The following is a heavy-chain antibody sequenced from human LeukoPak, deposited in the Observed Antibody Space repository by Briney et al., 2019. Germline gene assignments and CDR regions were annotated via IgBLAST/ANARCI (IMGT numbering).Heavy chain of an antibody. J-gene: IGHJ4*02. CDR1: GYTFTSYG. V-gene: IGHV1-18*01. D-gene: IGHD3-22*01. CDR3: ARDPSYYYDSSGYPYFDY. Sequence: ASVKVSCKASGYTFTSYGISWVRQAPGQGLEWMGWISAYNGNTNYAQKLHGRVTMTTVTSTSTAYMELRSLRSDDTAVYYCARDPSYYYDSSGYPYFDYWGQGTLVTVSS. CDR2: ISAYNGNT.